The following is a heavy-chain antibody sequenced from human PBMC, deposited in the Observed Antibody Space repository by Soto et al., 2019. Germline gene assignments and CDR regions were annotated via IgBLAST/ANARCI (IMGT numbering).Heavy chain of an antibody. D-gene: IGHD3-3*01. J-gene: IGHJ3*02. Sequence: PSETLSLTCTVSGGSISSSNGWSWVRQPPGKGLEWIGEIYHSGSTNYNPSLKSRVTISVDKSKNQFSLKLSSVTAADTAVYYCAGAYDFWSGYFIRAFDIWGQGTMVTVS. CDR2: IYHSGST. V-gene: IGHV4-4*02. CDR3: AGAYDFWSGYFIRAFDI. CDR1: GGSISSSNG.